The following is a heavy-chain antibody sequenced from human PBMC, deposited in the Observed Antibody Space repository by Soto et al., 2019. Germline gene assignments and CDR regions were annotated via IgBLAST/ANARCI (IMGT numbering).Heavy chain of an antibody. V-gene: IGHV3-23*01. J-gene: IGHJ4*02. Sequence: PGGSLRLSCAASGFTFNDYAINWVRQLPGRGLECVSGIGGRGGNAFYADSMKGRFIISRDNSKNTVYLQMNSLRVDDSAMYYCAKARHSGDFAGSFDSWGQGTLVTVSS. CDR2: IGGRGGNA. CDR3: AKARHSGDFAGSFDS. D-gene: IGHD2-21*02. CDR1: GFTFNDYA.